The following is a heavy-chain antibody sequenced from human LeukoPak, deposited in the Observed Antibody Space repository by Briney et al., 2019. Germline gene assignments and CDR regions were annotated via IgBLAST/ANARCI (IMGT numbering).Heavy chain of an antibody. J-gene: IGHJ4*02. Sequence: GGSLRLSCAAPGFTFSSYGMSWVRQAPGKGLEWVSAISGSGGSTYYADSVKGRFTISRDNAKNTLYLQINSLRAEDTAVYYCARPEDYSSGWYDYWGQGTLVTVSS. D-gene: IGHD6-19*01. CDR2: ISGSGGST. CDR1: GFTFSSYG. CDR3: ARPEDYSSGWYDY. V-gene: IGHV3-23*01.